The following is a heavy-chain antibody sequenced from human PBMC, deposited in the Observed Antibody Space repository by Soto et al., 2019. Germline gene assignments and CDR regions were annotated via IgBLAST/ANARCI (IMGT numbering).Heavy chain of an antibody. J-gene: IGHJ6*02. D-gene: IGHD4-4*01. V-gene: IGHV3-21*01. Sequence: PGGSLRLSCAASGFTFSSYSMNWVRQAPGKGLEWVSSISSSSSYIYYADSVKGRFTISRDNAKNSLYLQMNSLRAEDTAVYYCARGIGAVTTLRLYYYYGMDVWGQGSTVTVSS. CDR3: ARGIGAVTTLRLYYYYGMDV. CDR1: GFTFSSYS. CDR2: ISSSSSYI.